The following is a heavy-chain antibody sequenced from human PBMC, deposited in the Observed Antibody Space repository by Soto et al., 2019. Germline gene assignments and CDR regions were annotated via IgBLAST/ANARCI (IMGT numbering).Heavy chain of an antibody. Sequence: SETLSVTCSVSGGSISSFTYYWGWIRQPPGKGLEWIGTVYYNENTYYNPSLKSRVTITVETAKNQFSLNLRAVTAADTAMYFCARRERYYGAPGWFDPWGPGTLVTVSS. J-gene: IGHJ5*02. CDR3: ARRERYYGAPGWFDP. V-gene: IGHV4-39*01. CDR2: VYYNENT. D-gene: IGHD2-21*01. CDR1: GGSISSFTYY.